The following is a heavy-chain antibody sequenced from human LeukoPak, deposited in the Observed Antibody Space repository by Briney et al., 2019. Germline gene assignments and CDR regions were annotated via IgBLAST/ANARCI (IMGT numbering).Heavy chain of an antibody. CDR2: IYYSGSA. Sequence: SETLSLTCTVSGGSISGTSFYWGWIRQPPGKGLEWIGSIYYSGSAYYNSSLKSRVAISVDTSKNQFSLKLSSVTAADTAVYYCARGVDCSDFAFDIWGQGTMVTVSP. J-gene: IGHJ3*02. D-gene: IGHD2-15*01. CDR1: GGSISGTSFY. V-gene: IGHV4-39*01. CDR3: ARGVDCSDFAFDI.